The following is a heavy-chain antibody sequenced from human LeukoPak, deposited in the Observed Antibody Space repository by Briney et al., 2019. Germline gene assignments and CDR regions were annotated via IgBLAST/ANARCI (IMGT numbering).Heavy chain of an antibody. D-gene: IGHD4-17*01. CDR2: ISSSSSYI. Sequence: GGSLRLSCAASGFTFSSYSMNWVRQAPGKGLEWVSSISSSSSYIYYADSVKGRFTISRDNAKNSLYLQMNSLRAEDTAVHYCARIGFGTYGDSPESGYWGQGTLVTVSS. V-gene: IGHV3-21*01. CDR1: GFTFSSYS. J-gene: IGHJ4*02. CDR3: ARIGFGTYGDSPESGY.